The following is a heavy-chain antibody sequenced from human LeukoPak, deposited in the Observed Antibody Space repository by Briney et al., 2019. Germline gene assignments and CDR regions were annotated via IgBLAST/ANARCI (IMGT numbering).Heavy chain of an antibody. Sequence: GGSLRLSCAASGFTFSSYWMTWVRQAPGEGLEWVANIKQDGSEEYYIDSVKGRFTSSRDNAKNTLYLEMNSLRAEDTAVYYCARGGTNLYSGSYPYDYWGQGTLVTVSS. V-gene: IGHV3-7*01. CDR2: IKQDGSEE. D-gene: IGHD1-26*01. CDR1: GFTFSSYW. J-gene: IGHJ4*02. CDR3: ARGGTNLYSGSYPYDY.